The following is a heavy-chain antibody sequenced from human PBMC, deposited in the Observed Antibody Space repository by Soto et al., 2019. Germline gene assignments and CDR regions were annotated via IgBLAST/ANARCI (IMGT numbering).Heavy chain of an antibody. CDR1: GFTFSSSA. CDR2: IRVGGGDT. D-gene: IGHD6-19*01. V-gene: IGHV3-23*01. Sequence: EVRLLESGGGLAQPGGSRRLSCAASGFTFSSSAMYWVRQAPGKGLEWVSSIRVGGGDTFYADSVRGRFTVSRDISRNTRYLQMNSLRAEDTAIYYCAKCSVGTVRTSGWCNWFDPWGQGTLVTVSS. CDR3: AKCSVGTVRTSGWCNWFDP. J-gene: IGHJ5*02.